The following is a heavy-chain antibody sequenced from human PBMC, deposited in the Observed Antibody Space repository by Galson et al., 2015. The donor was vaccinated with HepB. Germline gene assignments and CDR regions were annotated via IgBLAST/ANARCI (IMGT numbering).Heavy chain of an antibody. D-gene: IGHD3-22*01. J-gene: IGHJ3*01. CDR3: ARGPFYYDGSVSEAFDF. V-gene: IGHV4-34*01. CDR2: INAYTGST. Sequence: ETLSLTCAVSGGAFTGYYWNWIRQPPGKGLEWLGEINAYTGSTNYNPSLKSRVIISVDTSKSQFSLKLNSVTAADTAVYFCARGPFYYDGSVSEAFDFWDQGTVVSVSS. CDR1: GGAFTGYY.